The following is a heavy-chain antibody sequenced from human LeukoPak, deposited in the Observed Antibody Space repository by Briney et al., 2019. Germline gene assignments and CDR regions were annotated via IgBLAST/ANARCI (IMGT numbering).Heavy chain of an antibody. Sequence: GGSLRLPCAASGFTFSSYAMSWVRQAPGKGLEWVSGLSGSGDSTYYADSVKGRFTISRDNSENTLYLQMNSLRAEDTAVYYCAKDPAGYSYGPYAFDIWGQGTMVTVSS. CDR1: GFTFSSYA. J-gene: IGHJ3*02. CDR2: LSGSGDST. D-gene: IGHD5-18*01. V-gene: IGHV3-23*01. CDR3: AKDPAGYSYGPYAFDI.